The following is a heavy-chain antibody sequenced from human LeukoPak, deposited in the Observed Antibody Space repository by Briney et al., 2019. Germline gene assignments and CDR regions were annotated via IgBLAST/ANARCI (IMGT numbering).Heavy chain of an antibody. CDR1: GGSISSYY. J-gene: IGHJ4*02. CDR3: ARSGRKVTTAGLDY. D-gene: IGHD2-21*02. Sequence: SETLSLTCTVSGGSISSYYWSWIRQPPGKGLEWIGYIYYSGSTNYNPSLKSRVTISVDTSKNQFSLKLSSVTAADTAVYYCARSGRKVTTAGLDYWGQGTLVTVSS. CDR2: IYYSGST. V-gene: IGHV4-59*01.